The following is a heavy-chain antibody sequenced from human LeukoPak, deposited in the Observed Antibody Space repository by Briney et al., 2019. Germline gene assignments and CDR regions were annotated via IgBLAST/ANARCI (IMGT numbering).Heavy chain of an antibody. J-gene: IGHJ4*02. D-gene: IGHD2-15*01. CDR2: ISGSGGST. CDR1: GFTFSSYS. V-gene: IGHV3-23*01. CDR3: AKVFGYCKGRSWFTFPFDS. Sequence: GGPLRLSCAASGFTFSSYSMSWVRQAPGKGLEWVSTISGSGGSTYYADSVKGRFTFSRDNSKNTLNLQMNSLRAEDAAIYYCAKVFGYCKGRSWFTFPFDSWGQGALVSV.